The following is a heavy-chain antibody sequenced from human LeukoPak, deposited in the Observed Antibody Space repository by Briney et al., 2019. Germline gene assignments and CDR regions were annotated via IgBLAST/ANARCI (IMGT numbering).Heavy chain of an antibody. J-gene: IGHJ4*02. CDR2: IWYDGSNK. CDR3: ARYSSGRFSDY. D-gene: IGHD6-19*01. CDR1: GFTFSSLG. Sequence: QAGGSLRLSCAASGFTFSSLGMHRVRQAPGKGLEWVAVIWYDGSNKYYADSVKGRFTISRDNAKNSLYLQMHYLRDEDTALYYCARYSSGRFSDYWGQGTLVTVSS. V-gene: IGHV3-33*01.